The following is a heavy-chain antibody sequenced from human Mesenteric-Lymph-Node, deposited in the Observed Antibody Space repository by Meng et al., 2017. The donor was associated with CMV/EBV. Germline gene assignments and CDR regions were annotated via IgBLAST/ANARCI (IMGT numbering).Heavy chain of an antibody. V-gene: IGHV3-66*02. CDR1: GFTVSSNY. Sequence: GGSLRLSCAASGFTVSSNYMSWVRQAPGKGLEWVSVIYSGGSTYYADSVKGRFTISRDNSKNTLYLQMNSLRAEDTAVYYCASSNWNPYYFDYWGQGTLVTVSS. D-gene: IGHD1-20*01. CDR3: ASSNWNPYYFDY. J-gene: IGHJ4*02. CDR2: IYSGGST.